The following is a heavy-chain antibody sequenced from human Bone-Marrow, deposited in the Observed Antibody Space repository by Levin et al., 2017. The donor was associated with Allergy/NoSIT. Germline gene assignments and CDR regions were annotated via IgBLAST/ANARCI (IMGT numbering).Heavy chain of an antibody. CDR2: INYSGGKT. V-gene: IGHV3-23*01. J-gene: IGHJ3*01. CDR1: GFTFRNFA. CDR3: AKHSGFTYGYNDAFDV. D-gene: IGHD5-24*01. Sequence: GGSLRLSCAASGFTFRNFAMTWVRQAPGMGLEWVSAINYSGGKTYYADSVKGRFTLSRDNSKNTLFLEMNNLRVGDTALYYCAKHSGFTYGYNDAFDVWGQGAMVTVSS.